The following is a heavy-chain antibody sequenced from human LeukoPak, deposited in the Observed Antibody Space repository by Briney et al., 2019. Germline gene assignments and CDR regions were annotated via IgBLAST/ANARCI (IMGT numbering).Heavy chain of an antibody. J-gene: IGHJ4*02. D-gene: IGHD6-13*01. CDR3: ARNPRYSSSWNFDY. CDR1: GYTFTGYY. V-gene: IGHV1-2*06. CDR2: INPNSGGT. Sequence: ASVKVSCKASGYTFTGYYMHWVRQAPGQGLEWMGRINPNSGGTNYAQKFQGRVTMTRDTSISTAYMELRRLRSDDTAVYYCARNPRYSSSWNFDYWGQGTLVTVSS.